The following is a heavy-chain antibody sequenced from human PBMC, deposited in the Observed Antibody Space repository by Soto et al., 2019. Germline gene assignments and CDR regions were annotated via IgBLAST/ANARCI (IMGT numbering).Heavy chain of an antibody. CDR2: ISSSGSTI. Sequence: GGSLRLSCAASGFTFSDYYMSWIRQAPGKGLEWVSYISSSGSTIYYADSVKGRFTISRDNAKNSLYLQMNSLRAEDTAVYYCARDPAGVGYCSGGSCLNPTGWGQGTLVTVSS. CDR3: ARDPAGVGYCSGGSCLNPTG. V-gene: IGHV3-11*01. J-gene: IGHJ4*02. CDR1: GFTFSDYY. D-gene: IGHD2-15*01.